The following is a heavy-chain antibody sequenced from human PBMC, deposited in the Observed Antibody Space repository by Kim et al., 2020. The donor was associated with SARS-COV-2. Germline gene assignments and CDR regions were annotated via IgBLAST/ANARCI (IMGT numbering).Heavy chain of an antibody. Sequence: KCQGRVTITADESTSTAYMELSSLRSEDTAVYYCARDPRGLGATWSYFDYWGQGTLVTVSS. V-gene: IGHV1-69*01. D-gene: IGHD1-26*01. CDR3: ARDPRGLGATWSYFDY. J-gene: IGHJ4*02.